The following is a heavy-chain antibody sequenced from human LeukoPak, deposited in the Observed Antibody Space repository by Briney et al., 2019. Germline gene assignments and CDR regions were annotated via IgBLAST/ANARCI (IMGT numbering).Heavy chain of an antibody. D-gene: IGHD4-17*01. CDR1: GGSISSTNW. V-gene: IGHV4-4*02. J-gene: IGHJ4*02. CDR3: ARNGDYSADS. CDR2: IYDTGST. Sequence: PSGTLSLTCAVSGGSISSTNWWNWVRQPPGKGLEWIGEIYDTGSTNYNPSLQSRVTISVDKSKNQFSLKLTSVTAADTAVYYCARNGDYSADSWGQGTLLTVSS.